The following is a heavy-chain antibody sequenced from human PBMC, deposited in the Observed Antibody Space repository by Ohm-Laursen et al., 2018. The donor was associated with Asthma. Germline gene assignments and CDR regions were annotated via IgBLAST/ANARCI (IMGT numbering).Heavy chain of an antibody. CDR2: IIPIFGTA. D-gene: IGHD7-27*01. CDR3: ARENPGYYFDY. CDR1: GGTFSSYA. J-gene: IGHJ4*02. V-gene: IGHV1-69*13. Sequence: ASVKVSCNASGGTFSSYAISWVRQAPGQGLEWMGGIIPIFGTANYAQKFQGRVTITADESTSTAYMELSSLRSEDTAVYYCARENPGYYFDYWGQGTLVTVSS.